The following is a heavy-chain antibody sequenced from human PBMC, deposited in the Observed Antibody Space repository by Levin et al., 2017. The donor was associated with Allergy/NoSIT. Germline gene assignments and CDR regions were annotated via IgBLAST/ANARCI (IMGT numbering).Heavy chain of an antibody. Sequence: SVKVSCKASGGTFSSYTISWVRQAPGQGLEWMGRIIPILGIANYAQKFQGRVTITADKSTSTAYMELSSLRSEDTAVYYCARDGFPVARIRAEYFQHWGQGTLVTVSS. D-gene: IGHD2/OR15-2a*01. CDR1: GGTFSSYT. CDR3: ARDGFPVARIRAEYFQH. CDR2: IIPILGIA. V-gene: IGHV1-69*04. J-gene: IGHJ1*01.